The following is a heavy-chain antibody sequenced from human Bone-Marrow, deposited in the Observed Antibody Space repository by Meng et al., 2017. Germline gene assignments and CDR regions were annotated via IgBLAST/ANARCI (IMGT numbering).Heavy chain of an antibody. CDR2: ISSSGSTI. J-gene: IGHJ4*02. V-gene: IGHV3-11*01. D-gene: IGHD1-26*01. CDR1: GFTFSDYY. CDR3: AKRKSGSYFPFDY. Sequence: GESLKISCAASGFTFSDYYMSWIRQAPGKGLEWVSYISSSGSTIYYADSVKGRFTISRDNAKNSLYLQMNSLRAEDTAVYYCAKRKSGSYFPFDYWGQGTLVTVSS.